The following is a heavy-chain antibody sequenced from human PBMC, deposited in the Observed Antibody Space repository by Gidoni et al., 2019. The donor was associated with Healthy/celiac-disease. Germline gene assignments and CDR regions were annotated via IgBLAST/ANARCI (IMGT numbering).Heavy chain of an antibody. CDR3: AKAPVGAIDYFDY. CDR2: ISGSGGST. V-gene: IGHV3-23*01. J-gene: IGHJ4*02. D-gene: IGHD1-26*01. Sequence: EVQLLESGGGLVQPGGSLRLSCAASGFTFSSYAMSWVRQAPGKGLEWVPAISGSGGSTYYAASVKGRFTISRDNSKNTLYLQMNSRRAEDTAVYYCAKAPVGAIDYFDYWGQGTLVTVSS. CDR1: GFTFSSYA.